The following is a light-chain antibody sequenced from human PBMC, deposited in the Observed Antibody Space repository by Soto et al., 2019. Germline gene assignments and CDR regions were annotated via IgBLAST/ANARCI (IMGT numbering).Light chain of an antibody. J-gene: IGLJ1*01. CDR1: RTDVGGYNF. CDR2: EVS. Sequence: QSVLTQPASVSGSPGQSITFSCTGTRTDVGGYNFVSWYQQHPGKAPKLIIYEVSNRPSGVSNRFSGSKSDNTASLTISGLQAEDEADYYCCSYVSSKTYVFGTGTKVTVL. CDR3: CSYVSSKTYV. V-gene: IGLV2-14*01.